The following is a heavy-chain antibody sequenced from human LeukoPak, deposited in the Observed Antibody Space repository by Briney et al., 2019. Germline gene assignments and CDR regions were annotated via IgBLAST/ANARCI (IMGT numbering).Heavy chain of an antibody. CDR1: GFTFSSYS. CDR2: ISSISSYI. CDR3: ARDSYDFWSGYPYSYYYYYGMDV. J-gene: IGHJ6*02. D-gene: IGHD3-3*01. Sequence: PGGSLRLSCAASGFTFSSYSMNWVRQAPGKGLEWVSSISSISSYIYYADSVKGRFTISRDNAKNSLYLQMNSLRAEDTAVYYCARDSYDFWSGYPYSYYYYYGMDVWGQGTTVTVSS. V-gene: IGHV3-21*06.